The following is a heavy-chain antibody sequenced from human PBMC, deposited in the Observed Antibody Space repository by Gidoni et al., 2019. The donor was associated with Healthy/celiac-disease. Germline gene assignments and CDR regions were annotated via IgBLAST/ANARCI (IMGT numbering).Heavy chain of an antibody. J-gene: IGHJ5*02. CDR3: TTKDSSTSATPFDP. CDR1: GGSIISSNW. V-gene: IGHV4-4*02. CDR2: IYPGGST. D-gene: IGHD2-2*01. Sequence: QVQLQESGPGLVKPSGTLSLTCAVSGGSIISSNWWTWVRQIPGKGLEWIGEIYPGGSTNYTPSLKSRVTISVDTSNNHFSLHLTSVTAADTAVYYCTTKDSSTSATPFDPWGQGTLVTVSS.